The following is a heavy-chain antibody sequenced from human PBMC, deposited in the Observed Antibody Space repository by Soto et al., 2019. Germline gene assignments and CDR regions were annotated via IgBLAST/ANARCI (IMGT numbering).Heavy chain of an antibody. Sequence: GGSLRRSCAASGFTFISYGMSWVRQAPGEGLEWVSTISGGGGSTYYADSVKGRFTISRDNSKNTLYLQMNSLRAGDTAVYYCAKDRSSFTNYFDPWGQGTLVTVSS. D-gene: IGHD1-7*01. CDR1: GFTFISYG. CDR3: AKDRSSFTNYFDP. J-gene: IGHJ5*02. V-gene: IGHV3-23*01. CDR2: ISGGGGST.